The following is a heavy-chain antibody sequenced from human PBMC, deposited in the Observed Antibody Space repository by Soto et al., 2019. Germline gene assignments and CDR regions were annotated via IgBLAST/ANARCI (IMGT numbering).Heavy chain of an antibody. CDR2: ISSSGSTI. CDR3: ARGRYSSSWYEGYDAFDI. V-gene: IGHV3-48*03. CDR1: GFTFSSYE. J-gene: IGHJ3*02. Sequence: LRLSCAASGFTFSSYEMNWVRQAPGKGLEWVSYISSSGSTIYYADSVKGRFTISRDNAKNSLYLQMNSLRAEDTAVYYCARGRYSSSWYEGYDAFDIWGQGTMVTVSS. D-gene: IGHD6-13*01.